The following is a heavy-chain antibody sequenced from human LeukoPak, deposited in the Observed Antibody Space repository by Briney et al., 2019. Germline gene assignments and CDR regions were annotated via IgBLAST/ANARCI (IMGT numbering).Heavy chain of an antibody. J-gene: IGHJ3*02. Sequence: SETLSLTCTVSSDSINSGNYYWNWIRQPAGKGLEWIGRIYSSGSTNYNPSLKSRVTISVDTSKNQFSLKLGSVTAADTAVYYCARVPSASDAFDIWGQGTMVTVSS. CDR2: IYSSGST. CDR1: SDSINSGNYY. CDR3: ARVPSASDAFDI. D-gene: IGHD2-2*01. V-gene: IGHV4-61*02.